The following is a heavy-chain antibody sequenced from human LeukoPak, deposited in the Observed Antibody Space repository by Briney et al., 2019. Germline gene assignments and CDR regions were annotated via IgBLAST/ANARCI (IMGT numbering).Heavy chain of an antibody. V-gene: IGHV4-59*01. CDR1: GGSISSYY. CDR2: IYSSGKT. CDR3: AREGPGRVGAPGPNVFSIDY. J-gene: IGHJ4*02. Sequence: SETLSLTCTVSGGSISSYYWSWIRQSPGKGLEWIGCIYSSGKTNYNPSLNSRVTISVATSKNQFSLRLTSVTPADTAVYFCAREGPGRVGAPGPNVFSIDYWGQGALVTVSS. D-gene: IGHD1-26*01.